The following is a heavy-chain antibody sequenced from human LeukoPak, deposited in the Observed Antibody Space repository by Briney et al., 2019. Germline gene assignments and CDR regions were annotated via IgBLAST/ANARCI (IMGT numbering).Heavy chain of an antibody. CDR3: ATVVWLGEFRVY. CDR2: FDPEDGET. J-gene: IGHJ4*02. D-gene: IGHD3-10*01. V-gene: IGHV1-24*01. Sequence: GASVKVSCKVSGYTLTELSMHWVRQAPGKGLEWMGGFDPEDGETIYAQKFQGRVTMTEDTSTDTAYMELSSLRSEDTAVYYCATVVWLGEFRVYWGQGTLVTVSS. CDR1: GYTLTELS.